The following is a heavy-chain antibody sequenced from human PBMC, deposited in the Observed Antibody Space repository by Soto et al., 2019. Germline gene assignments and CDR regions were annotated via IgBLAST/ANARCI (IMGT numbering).Heavy chain of an antibody. CDR1: GFTVSSNY. D-gene: IGHD5-18*01. CDR3: ARDRRGYRYGDRAYGMEV. V-gene: IGHV3-53*01. CDR2: IYSGGST. J-gene: IGHJ6*02. Sequence: VGSLRLSCAASGFTVSSNYMSWVRQAPGKGLEWVSVIYSGGSTYYADSVKGRFTISRDNSKNTLYLQMNSLRAEDTAVYYCARDRRGYRYGDRAYGMEVCGQLTTLTVSS.